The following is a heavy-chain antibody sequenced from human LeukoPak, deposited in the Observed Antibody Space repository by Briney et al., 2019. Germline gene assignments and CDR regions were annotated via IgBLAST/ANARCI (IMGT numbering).Heavy chain of an antibody. D-gene: IGHD5-12*01. CDR1: GGSISSYY. CDR3: ARGPSGYHNT. Sequence: PSETLSLTFTVSGGSISSYYWSWIRQPPGKGLEWIGYIYYSGSTNYNPSLKSRVTISVDTSKNQFSLKLSSVTAADTAVYYCARGPSGYHNTGGQGTLVTVSS. V-gene: IGHV4-59*01. J-gene: IGHJ4*02. CDR2: IYYSGST.